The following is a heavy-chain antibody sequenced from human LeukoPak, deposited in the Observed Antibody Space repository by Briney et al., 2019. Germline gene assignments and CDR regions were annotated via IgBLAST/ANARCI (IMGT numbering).Heavy chain of an antibody. Sequence: PGGSLRLSCAASGFTFSSYWMHWVRQAPGKGLVWVSRINSDGSSTSYADSVKGRFTISRDNAKNTLYLQMNSLRAEDTAVYYCARAGASSGYYGDAFDIWGQGTMVTVSS. CDR2: INSDGSST. CDR1: GFTFSSYW. V-gene: IGHV3-74*01. J-gene: IGHJ3*02. D-gene: IGHD3-22*01. CDR3: ARAGASSGYYGDAFDI.